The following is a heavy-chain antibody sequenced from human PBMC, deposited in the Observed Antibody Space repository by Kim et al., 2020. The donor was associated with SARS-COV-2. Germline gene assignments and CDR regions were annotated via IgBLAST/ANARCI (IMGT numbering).Heavy chain of an antibody. Sequence: ASVKVSCKASGYTFTNYGFTWVRQAPGQGLEWMGWISPDNANTNYAQKLQGRVTMTTDTSTSTAYMELRSLRSDDTAVYYCARASRTSGTYYNIFWGQGTLVTVSS. D-gene: IGHD3-10*01. CDR1: GYTFTNYG. J-gene: IGHJ4*02. CDR2: ISPDNANT. V-gene: IGHV1-18*01. CDR3: ARASRTSGTYYNIF.